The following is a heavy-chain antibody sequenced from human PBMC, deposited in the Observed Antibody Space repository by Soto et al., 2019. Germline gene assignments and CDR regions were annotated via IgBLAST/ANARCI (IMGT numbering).Heavy chain of an antibody. CDR2: IIPIFGTA. J-gene: IGHJ6*02. Sequence: SVKVSCKASGGTFSSYAISWVRQAPGQGLEWMGGIIPIFGTANYAQKFQGRVTITADESTSTAYMELSSLRSEDTAVYYCARDGYCSGGSCYSALDYYYYGMDVWGQGTTVTVSS. V-gene: IGHV1-69*13. CDR3: ARDGYCSGGSCYSALDYYYYGMDV. D-gene: IGHD2-15*01. CDR1: GGTFSSYA.